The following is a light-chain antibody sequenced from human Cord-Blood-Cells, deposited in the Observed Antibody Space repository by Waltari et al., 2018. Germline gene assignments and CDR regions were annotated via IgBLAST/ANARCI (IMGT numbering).Light chain of an antibody. CDR3: AAWDDSLNGPV. Sequence: QSVLTHPPSASGTPGQRVTIPCSGTSCNIGSNTVNWYQQLPGTAPKLLIYSNNQRPSGVPDRFSGSKSGTSASLAISGLQSEDEADYYCAAWDDSLNGPVFGGGTKLTVL. J-gene: IGLJ3*02. CDR1: SCNIGSNT. CDR2: SNN. V-gene: IGLV1-44*01.